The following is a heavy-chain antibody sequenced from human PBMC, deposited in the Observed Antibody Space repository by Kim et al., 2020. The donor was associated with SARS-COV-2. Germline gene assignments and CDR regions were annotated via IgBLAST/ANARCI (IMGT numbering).Heavy chain of an antibody. J-gene: IGHJ4*02. CDR3: TTVFGTYIRCFFDY. V-gene: IGHV3-15*01. Sequence: AAPVKGRFTISRDDSKDTLFLQMTSLETDDTAVYYCTTVFGTYIRCFFDYWGQGTLVTVSS. D-gene: IGHD1-26*01.